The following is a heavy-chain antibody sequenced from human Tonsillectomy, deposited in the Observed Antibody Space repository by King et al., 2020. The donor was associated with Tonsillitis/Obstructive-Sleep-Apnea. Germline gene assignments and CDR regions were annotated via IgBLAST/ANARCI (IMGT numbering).Heavy chain of an antibody. J-gene: IGHJ6*02. V-gene: IGHV5-10-1*03. CDR2: IDPSDSYT. Sequence: VQLVESGAEVKKPGESLRISCKGSGYSFTNYWISWVRQMPGKGLEWMGTIDPSDSYTNFSPSFQGHVTISADKSISTAYLQWSSLKASDTAMYYCASHTGYSNEYRYAMDVWGQGTTVTVSS. D-gene: IGHD4-11*01. CDR3: ASHTGYSNEYRYAMDV. CDR1: GYSFTNYW.